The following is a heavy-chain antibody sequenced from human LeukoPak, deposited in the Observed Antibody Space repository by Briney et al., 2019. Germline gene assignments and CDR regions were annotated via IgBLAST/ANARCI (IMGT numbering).Heavy chain of an antibody. CDR1: GYSISSGYY. Sequence: RASETLSLTCTVSGYSISSGYYWGWIRQPPGKGLEWTGSIDHSGSTYYNPSLKSRITISVDTSKNQFSLKLSSVTAADTAVYYCARVTYYYDSSGYFYDAPRGLPDYWGQGTLVTVSS. D-gene: IGHD3-22*01. V-gene: IGHV4-38-2*02. J-gene: IGHJ4*02. CDR2: IDHSGST. CDR3: ARVTYYYDSSGYFYDAPRGLPDY.